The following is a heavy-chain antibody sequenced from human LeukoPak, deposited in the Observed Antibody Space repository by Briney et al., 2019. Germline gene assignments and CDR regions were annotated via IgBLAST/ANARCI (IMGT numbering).Heavy chain of an antibody. CDR1: GGSFSGYY. CDR2: INHSGST. J-gene: IGHJ6*02. CDR3: ARGSSSSGWYRSGGYYYYGVDV. D-gene: IGHD6-19*01. Sequence: SETLSLTCAVYGGSFSGYYWSWIRQPPGKGLEWIGEINHSGSTNYNPSLKSRVTISVDTSKNQFSLKLSSVTAADTAVYYCARGSSSSGWYRSGGYYYYGVDVWGQGTTVTVSS. V-gene: IGHV4-34*01.